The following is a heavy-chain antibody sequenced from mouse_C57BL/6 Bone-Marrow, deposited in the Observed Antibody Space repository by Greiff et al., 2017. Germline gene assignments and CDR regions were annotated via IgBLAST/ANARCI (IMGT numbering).Heavy chain of an antibody. D-gene: IGHD2-3*01. CDR3: ARVAGWLPAWFAY. CDR2: INPSNGGT. V-gene: IGHV1-53*01. CDR1: GYTFTSYW. J-gene: IGHJ3*01. Sequence: VQLQQPGTELVKPGASVKLSCKASGYTFTSYWMHWVKQRPGQGLEWIGNINPSNGGTNYNEKFKSKATLTVDKSSSTAYMELNSLTSEDSAVYYCARVAGWLPAWFAYWGQGTLVTVSA.